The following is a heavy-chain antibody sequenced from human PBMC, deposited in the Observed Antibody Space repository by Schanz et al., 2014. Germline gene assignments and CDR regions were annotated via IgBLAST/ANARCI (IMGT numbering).Heavy chain of an antibody. J-gene: IGHJ4*02. CDR2: INPSGGST. Sequence: QGQLVQSGPEVKEPGASVKVSCEASRYTFNTYGLNWVRQAPGQGLEWMGMINPSGGSTTYAQKFQGRVTMTTDTSTGTAYMELRSLRSEDTAVYYCARGYGDSPTDFWGQGTRVTVSS. D-gene: IGHD4-17*01. V-gene: IGHV1-18*01. CDR3: ARGYGDSPTDF. CDR1: RYTFNTYG.